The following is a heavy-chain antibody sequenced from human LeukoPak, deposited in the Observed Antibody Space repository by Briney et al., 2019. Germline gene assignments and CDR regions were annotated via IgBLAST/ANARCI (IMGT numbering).Heavy chain of an antibody. CDR3: ARFLLYSSSSGQQLVQTHDAFDI. V-gene: IGHV3-74*01. D-gene: IGHD6-6*01. J-gene: IGHJ3*02. CDR1: GFTFSSYW. CDR2: INTDGSST. Sequence: GGSLRLSCAASGFTFSSYWMHWVRQAPGKGLVWVSRINTDGSSTNYADSVKGRFTISKDNAKNTLYLQMTSLRAEDTAVNYCARFLLYSSSSGQQLVQTHDAFDIWGQGTMVTVSS.